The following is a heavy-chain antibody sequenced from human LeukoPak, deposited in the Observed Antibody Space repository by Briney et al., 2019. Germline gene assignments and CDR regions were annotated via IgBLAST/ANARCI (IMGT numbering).Heavy chain of an antibody. V-gene: IGHV1-18*01. CDR2: ISAYNGNT. Sequence: ASVKVSCKASGYTFTSYGISWVRQAPGQGLEWMGWISAYNGNTNYAQKLQGRVTMTTDTSTSTAYMELRSLRSDDTAVYYCARDLAAVGYCSGGSCPGRYWGQGTLVTVPS. CDR1: GYTFTSYG. CDR3: ARDLAAVGYCSGGSCPGRY. D-gene: IGHD2-15*01. J-gene: IGHJ4*02.